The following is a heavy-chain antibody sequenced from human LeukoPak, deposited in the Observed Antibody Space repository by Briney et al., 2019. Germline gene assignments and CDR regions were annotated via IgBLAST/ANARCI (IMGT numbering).Heavy chain of an antibody. Sequence: PSETLSLTCTVSGGSISSYYWSWIRQPPGKGLEWIGYIYYSGSTNYNPPLKSRVTISVDTSKNQFSLKLSSVTAADTAVYYCASLATVAGSDYWGQGTLVTVSS. CDR1: GGSISSYY. J-gene: IGHJ4*02. CDR3: ASLATVAGSDY. CDR2: IYYSGST. V-gene: IGHV4-59*08. D-gene: IGHD6-19*01.